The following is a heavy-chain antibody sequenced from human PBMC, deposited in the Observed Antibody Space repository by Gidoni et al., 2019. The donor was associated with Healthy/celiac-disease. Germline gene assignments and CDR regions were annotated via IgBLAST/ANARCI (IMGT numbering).Heavy chain of an antibody. CDR3: ASPGYSSGWYGRFDY. CDR2: INHSGST. V-gene: IGHV4-34*01. CDR1: GGSFSGYY. Sequence: QVQLQQWGAGLLKPSETLSLTCAVYGGSFSGYYWSWIRQPPGKGLEWIGEINHSGSTNYNPSLKSRVTISVDTSKNQFSLKLSSVTAADTAVYYCASPGYSSGWYGRFDYWGQGTLVTVSS. D-gene: IGHD6-19*01. J-gene: IGHJ4*02.